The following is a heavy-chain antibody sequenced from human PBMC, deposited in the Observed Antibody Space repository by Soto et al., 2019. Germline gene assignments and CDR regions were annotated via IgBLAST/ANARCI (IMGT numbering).Heavy chain of an antibody. CDR2: ISYDGRNT. V-gene: IGHV3-30*04. D-gene: IGHD2-15*01. CDR1: GFTFSSYA. CDR3: ARDRGVVAAPQYIFDY. J-gene: IGHJ4*02. Sequence: QVQLVESGGGVVQPGRSLRLSCAASGFTFSSYAMHWVRQAPGKGLEWVAVISYDGRNTYYADPVKGRFTISRDNSKNTLYLQMNSLRAEDTALYYCARDRGVVAAPQYIFDYWGQGTLVTVSS.